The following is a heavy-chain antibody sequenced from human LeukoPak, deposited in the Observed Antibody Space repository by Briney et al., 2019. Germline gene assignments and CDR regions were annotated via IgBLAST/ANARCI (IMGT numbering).Heavy chain of an antibody. J-gene: IGHJ4*02. CDR2: IYNSGST. CDR1: GFTFSSYA. D-gene: IGHD1-14*01. CDR3: ARRSNPPGRIDH. Sequence: GGSLGLSCAASGFTFSSYAMTWVRQAPGKGLEWVAAIYNSGSTYYADSVKGRFTISRDNSKNTMYLQMNSLKGEDTAVYYCARRSNPPGRIDHWGQGTLVTVSS. V-gene: IGHV3-23*05.